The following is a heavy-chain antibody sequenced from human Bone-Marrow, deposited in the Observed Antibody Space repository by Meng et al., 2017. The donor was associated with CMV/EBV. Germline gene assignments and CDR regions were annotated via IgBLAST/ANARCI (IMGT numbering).Heavy chain of an antibody. CDR3: AREHAVVVPAATGGWFDP. CDR2: ISSSSSYI. D-gene: IGHD2-2*01. Sequence: FTFSSYSMNWVRQAPGKGLEWVSSISSSSSYIYYADSVKGRFTISRDNAKNSLYLQMNSLRAEDTAVYYCAREHAVVVPAATGGWFDPWGQGTLVTVSS. V-gene: IGHV3-21*04. CDR1: FTFSSYS. J-gene: IGHJ5*02.